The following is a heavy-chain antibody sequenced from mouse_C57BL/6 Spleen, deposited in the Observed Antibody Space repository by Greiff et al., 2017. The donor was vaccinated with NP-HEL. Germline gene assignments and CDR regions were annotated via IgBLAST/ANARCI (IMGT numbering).Heavy chain of an antibody. V-gene: IGHV5-17*01. CDR1: GFTFSDYG. Sequence: EVQRVESGGGLVKPGGSLKLSCAASGFTFSDYGMHWVRQAPEKGLEWVAYISSGSSTIYYADTVKGRFTISRDNAKNTLFLQMTSLRSEDTAMYYCARGLYYYGSGWYFDVWGTGTTVTVSS. CDR3: ARGLYYYGSGWYFDV. D-gene: IGHD1-1*01. J-gene: IGHJ1*03. CDR2: ISSGSSTI.